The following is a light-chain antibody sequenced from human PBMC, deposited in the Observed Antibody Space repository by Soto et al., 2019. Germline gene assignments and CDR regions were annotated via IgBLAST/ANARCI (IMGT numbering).Light chain of an antibody. CDR3: SSYTGSSSLV. J-gene: IGLJ2*01. CDR2: DVS. CDR1: SSDVGGYNY. Sequence: QSALTQPASVSGSPGQSITISCTGTSSDVGGYNYVSWYQQHPGKVPKLMIYDVSNRPSGVSNRLSDSKSGNTASLTISGIQAEDEADYYCSSYTGSSSLVFGGGTKLTVL. V-gene: IGLV2-14*01.